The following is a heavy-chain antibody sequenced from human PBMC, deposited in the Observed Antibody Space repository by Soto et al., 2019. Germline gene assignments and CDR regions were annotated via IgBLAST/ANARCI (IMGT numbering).Heavy chain of an antibody. Sequence: GGSLRLSCAASGFTFINYVMTWVRQAPGKGLEWVSIISGSGGSTFYADSVKGRFIISRDNSKNTVYLQMNSLRAKDTAVYYCAKDPRYGMDVWGQGTTVTVSS. J-gene: IGHJ6*02. CDR2: ISGSGGST. V-gene: IGHV3-23*01. CDR1: GFTFINYV. CDR3: AKDPRYGMDV.